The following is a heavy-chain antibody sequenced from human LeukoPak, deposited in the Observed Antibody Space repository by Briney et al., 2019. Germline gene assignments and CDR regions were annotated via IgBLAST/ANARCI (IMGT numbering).Heavy chain of an antibody. CDR2: IKQDGSEK. V-gene: IGHV3-7*05. D-gene: IGHD6-6*01. Sequence: GGSLRLSCAASGFTFSSYWMSWVRQAPGKGLEWVANIKQDGSEKYYVDSVKGRFTISRDNANNSLYLQMNSLRAEDTAVYYCARDRGIAARPAYYYGMDVWGQGTTVTVSS. CDR3: ARDRGIAARPAYYYGMDV. CDR1: GFTFSSYW. J-gene: IGHJ6*02.